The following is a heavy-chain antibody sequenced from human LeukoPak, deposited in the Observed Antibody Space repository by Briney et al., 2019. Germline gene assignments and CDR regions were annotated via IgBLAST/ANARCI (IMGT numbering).Heavy chain of an antibody. CDR3: VRAVSGTLGGAFDI. J-gene: IGHJ3*02. D-gene: IGHD3-16*01. CDR2: INPNSGIT. V-gene: IGHV1-2*02. CDR1: GYTFIDYF. Sequence: ASVTVSCKASGYTFIDYFIHWMRQTPGQGLEWLGWINPNSGITRYAQKFQGRVTLTRDTAAYMELSSLKYDDMAVYYCVRAVSGTLGGAFDIWDQGTAVAVSS.